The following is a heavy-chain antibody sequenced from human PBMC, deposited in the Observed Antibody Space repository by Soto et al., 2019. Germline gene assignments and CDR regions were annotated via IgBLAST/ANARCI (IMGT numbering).Heavy chain of an antibody. CDR2: IFYSGST. J-gene: IGHJ6*02. D-gene: IGHD2-15*01. CDR3: ARHLTYCSAGSCYSDFPYYGMDV. Sequence: SETLSLTCTVSGGSISSSSYYWGWIRQPPGKGLEWSGSIFYSGSTYYNPSLKRRVPISVDTSKNQFSLKLTSVTAAHTAVYYCARHLTYCSAGSCYSDFPYYGMDVWGQGTTVTVSS. CDR1: GGSISSSSYY. V-gene: IGHV4-39*01.